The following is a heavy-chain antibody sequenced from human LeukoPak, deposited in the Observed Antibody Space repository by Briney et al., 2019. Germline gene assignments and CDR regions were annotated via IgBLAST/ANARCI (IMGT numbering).Heavy chain of an antibody. V-gene: IGHV4-59*01. CDR1: GGSMSSYY. CDR2: TYYSGST. CDR3: ARGGSGWFYNWFDP. Sequence: SETLSLTCTVSGGSMSSYYWSWLRQPPGKGLEWIGYTYYSGSTYYHPSLKSRVTISVDTSKNQFSLKLSSVTAADTAVYYCARGGSGWFYNWFDPWGQGTLVTVSS. J-gene: IGHJ5*02. D-gene: IGHD6-19*01.